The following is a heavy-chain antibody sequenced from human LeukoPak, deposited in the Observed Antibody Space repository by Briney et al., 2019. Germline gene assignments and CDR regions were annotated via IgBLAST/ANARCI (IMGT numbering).Heavy chain of an antibody. Sequence: PGGSLRLSCAASGFIFSTYGMSWVRQAPGQGLEWVSVIYSGGSTYYADSVKGRFTISRDISKNTVYLQMNSLRAEDTAVYYCARTYGDYVYILGYWGQGTLVTVSS. J-gene: IGHJ4*02. CDR2: IYSGGST. CDR1: GFIFSTYG. V-gene: IGHV3-53*01. CDR3: ARTYGDYVYILGY. D-gene: IGHD4-17*01.